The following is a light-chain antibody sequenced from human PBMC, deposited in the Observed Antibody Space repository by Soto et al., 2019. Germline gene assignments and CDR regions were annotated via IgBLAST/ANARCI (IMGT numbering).Light chain of an antibody. V-gene: IGLV1-40*01. Sequence: QSVLTQPPSVSGAPGQRVTISCTGSSSNIGANYDVHWXQVLPGTAPKLLIYANTNRPSGVPDRFSGSKSGTSASLAITGLQAEDEADYYCQSYDNSLSGPVVFGGGTKLTVL. CDR2: ANT. CDR1: SSNIGANYD. J-gene: IGLJ3*02. CDR3: QSYDNSLSGPVV.